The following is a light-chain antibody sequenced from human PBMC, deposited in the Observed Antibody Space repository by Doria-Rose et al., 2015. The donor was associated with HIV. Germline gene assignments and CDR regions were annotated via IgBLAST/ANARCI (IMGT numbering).Light chain of an antibody. CDR1: SSNIGNNY. CDR3: GTWDNSLSAGPV. CDR2: DNN. Sequence: SSNIGNNYVSWYQQLPGTAPKLLIYDNNKRPSGIPDRFSGSKSGTSATLGITGLQTGDEADYYCGTWDNSLSAGPVFDGVTKVTVL. V-gene: IGLV1-51*01. J-gene: IGLJ3*02.